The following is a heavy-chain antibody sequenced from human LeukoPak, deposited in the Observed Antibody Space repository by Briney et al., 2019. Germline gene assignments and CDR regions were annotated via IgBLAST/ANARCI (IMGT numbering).Heavy chain of an antibody. CDR2: ISGSHTYI. CDR1: GGSISSSSYY. CDR3: ARDREWEVFDY. D-gene: IGHD1-26*01. V-gene: IGHV3-21*01. Sequence: ETLSLTCTVSGGSISSSSYYWAWVRQAPGKGLEWVSSISGSHTYIAYADSVKGRFTISRDNAKNSLYLQMNSLRADDTAVYYCARDREWEVFDYWGQGTLVTVSS. J-gene: IGHJ4*02.